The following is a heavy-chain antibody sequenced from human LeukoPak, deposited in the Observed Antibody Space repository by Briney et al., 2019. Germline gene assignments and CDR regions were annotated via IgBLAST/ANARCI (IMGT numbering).Heavy chain of an antibody. CDR3: ARDRAVRGYSYGYNYGMDV. Sequence: GGSLRLSCAASGFTFSSYSMNWVRQAPGKGLEWVSYISSSSSTIYYADSVKGRFTISRDNAKNSLYLQMNSLRAEDTAVNYCARDRAVRGYSYGYNYGMDVWGQGTTVTVSS. V-gene: IGHV3-48*04. D-gene: IGHD5-18*01. CDR2: ISSSSSTI. CDR1: GFTFSSYS. J-gene: IGHJ6*02.